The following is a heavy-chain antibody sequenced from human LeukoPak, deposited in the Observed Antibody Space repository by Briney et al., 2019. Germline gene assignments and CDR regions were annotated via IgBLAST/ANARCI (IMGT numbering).Heavy chain of an antibody. D-gene: IGHD1-26*01. CDR2: INAGNGNT. CDR3: ARGRMVKVGATPVHYYFDY. V-gene: IGHV1-3*01. Sequence: GASVKVSCKASGYTFTSYAMHWVRQAPGQRLEWMGWINAGNGNTKYSQKFQGRVTITRDTSASTAYMELSSLRSEDTAVYYCARGRMVKVGATPVHYYFDYWGQGTLVTVSS. J-gene: IGHJ4*02. CDR1: GYTFTSYA.